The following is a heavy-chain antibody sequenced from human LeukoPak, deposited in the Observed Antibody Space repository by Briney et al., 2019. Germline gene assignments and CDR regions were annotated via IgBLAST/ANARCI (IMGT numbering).Heavy chain of an antibody. Sequence: SETLSLTCTVSGGSITSSNYYWGWIRQPPGKGLEWIASISDSGGTYYNPSLKSRITISVDTSKNQFSLKLSSVTAADTALYYCARLNVRPAMIRGVLDYWGQGTLVTVSS. D-gene: IGHD3-10*01. V-gene: IGHV4-39*07. CDR2: ISDSGGT. CDR1: GGSITSSNYY. CDR3: ARLNVRPAMIRGVLDY. J-gene: IGHJ4*02.